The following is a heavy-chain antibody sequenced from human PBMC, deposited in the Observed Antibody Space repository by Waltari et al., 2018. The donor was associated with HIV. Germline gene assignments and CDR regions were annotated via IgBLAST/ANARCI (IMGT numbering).Heavy chain of an antibody. V-gene: IGHV4-39*07. CDR3: ARGYDFWSGYFDY. CDR1: GGSISSSSYY. J-gene: IGHJ4*02. D-gene: IGHD3-3*01. Sequence: QLQLQESGPGLVKPSETLSLTCTVSGGSISSSSYYWGWIRQPPGKGLEWIGSIYYSGSTYYNPSLKSRVTISVDTSKNQFSLKLSSVTAADTAVYYCARGYDFWSGYFDYWGQGTLFTVSS. CDR2: IYYSGST.